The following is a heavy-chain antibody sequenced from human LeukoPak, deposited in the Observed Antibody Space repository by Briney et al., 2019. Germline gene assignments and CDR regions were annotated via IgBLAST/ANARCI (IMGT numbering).Heavy chain of an antibody. V-gene: IGHV3-21*01. D-gene: IGHD2-2*01. J-gene: IGHJ4*02. CDR3: ARDLLDLGYCSSTSCYEGGGFDY. CDR1: GFTFSSYS. Sequence: GGSLRLSCAASGFTFSSYSMNWVRQAPGKGLEWVSSISSSSSYIYYADSVKGRFTISRDNAQNSLFLQMNSLSAEDTAVYYCARDLLDLGYCSSTSCYEGGGFDYWGQGTLVTVSS. CDR2: ISSSSSYI.